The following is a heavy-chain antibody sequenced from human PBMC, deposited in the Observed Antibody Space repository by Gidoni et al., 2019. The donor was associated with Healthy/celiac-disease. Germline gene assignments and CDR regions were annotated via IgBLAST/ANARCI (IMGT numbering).Heavy chain of an antibody. J-gene: IGHJ4*02. V-gene: IGHV4-34*01. CDR2: INHSGST. CDR1: GGSFRGYY. Sequence: QVQLQQWGAGLLKPSETLSLTCAVYGGSFRGYYWSWIRQPPGKGLEWIGEINHSGSTNYNPSLKSRVTISVDTSKNQFSLKLSSVTAADTAVYYCARTLYYYDSSGYRYWGQGTLVTVSS. D-gene: IGHD3-22*01. CDR3: ARTLYYYDSSGYRY.